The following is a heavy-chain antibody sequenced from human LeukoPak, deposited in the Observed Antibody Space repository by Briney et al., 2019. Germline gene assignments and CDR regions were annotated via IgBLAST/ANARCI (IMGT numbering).Heavy chain of an antibody. V-gene: IGHV1-24*01. Sequence: ASVKVSCKVSGYTLTELSMHWVRQAPGKGLEWMGGFDPEDGETIYAQKFQGRVTMTEDTSTDTAYMELSSLRSDDTAVYYCARDFHTALWFGELFWFDPWGQGTLVTVSS. J-gene: IGHJ5*02. CDR2: FDPEDGET. CDR3: ARDFHTALWFGELFWFDP. D-gene: IGHD3-10*01. CDR1: GYTLTELS.